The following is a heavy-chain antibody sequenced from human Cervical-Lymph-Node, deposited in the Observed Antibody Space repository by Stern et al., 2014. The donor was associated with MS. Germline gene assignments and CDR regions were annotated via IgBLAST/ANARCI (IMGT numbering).Heavy chain of an antibody. Sequence: VQLVQSGAEVKTPGASVKVSCKASGYTTTSYGISWVRQAPGQGLEWMGWISAYNGNTNYAQKLQGRVTMTTDTATSTDYMELRSLRSDDTAVYYCATFIATDGTFNYWGQGTLLTVSS. CDR2: ISAYNGNT. J-gene: IGHJ4*02. CDR1: GYTTTSYG. V-gene: IGHV1-18*01. D-gene: IGHD6-13*01. CDR3: ATFIATDGTFNY.